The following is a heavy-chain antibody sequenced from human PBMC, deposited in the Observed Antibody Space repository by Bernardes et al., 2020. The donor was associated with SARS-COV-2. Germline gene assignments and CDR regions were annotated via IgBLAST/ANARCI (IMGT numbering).Heavy chain of an antibody. Sequence: SETLSLTCTVSGGSISSYYWSWIRQPPGKGLEWIGYIYYSGSTNYNPSLKSRVTISVDTSKNQFSLKLSSVTAADTAVYYCALIAAAGGVWVDYWGQGTLVTVSS. CDR1: GGSISSYY. V-gene: IGHV4-59*01. J-gene: IGHJ4*02. D-gene: IGHD6-13*01. CDR3: ALIAAAGGVWVDY. CDR2: IYYSGST.